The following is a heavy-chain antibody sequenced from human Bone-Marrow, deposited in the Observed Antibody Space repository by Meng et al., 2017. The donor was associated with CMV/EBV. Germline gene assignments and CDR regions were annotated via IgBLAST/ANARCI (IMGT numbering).Heavy chain of an antibody. CDR1: GFTFSSYG. Sequence: GESLKISCAASGFTFSSYGMHWVRQAPGKGLEWVAFIRYDGSNKYYADSVKGRFTISRDNSKNTLYLQMNSLRAEDTAVYYCANRGDGYCSSTSCYRYYYYGMDVCGQGTTVTVSS. D-gene: IGHD2-2*01. J-gene: IGHJ6*02. CDR3: ANRGDGYCSSTSCYRYYYYGMDV. CDR2: IRYDGSNK. V-gene: IGHV3-30*02.